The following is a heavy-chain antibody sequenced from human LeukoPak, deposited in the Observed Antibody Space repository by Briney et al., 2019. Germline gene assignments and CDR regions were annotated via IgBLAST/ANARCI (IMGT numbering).Heavy chain of an antibody. CDR2: ISSSGDTM. Sequence: LSLTCTVSGGSISSSSYYWGWIRQPPGKGLEWVSYISSSGDTMYYAASVKGRFTISRDNAKNSLYLQMNSLRAEDTAVYYCARELNGAFDPWGQGTLVTVSS. V-gene: IGHV3-11*04. CDR3: ARELNGAFDP. J-gene: IGHJ5*02. CDR1: GGSISSSSYY. D-gene: IGHD1-1*01.